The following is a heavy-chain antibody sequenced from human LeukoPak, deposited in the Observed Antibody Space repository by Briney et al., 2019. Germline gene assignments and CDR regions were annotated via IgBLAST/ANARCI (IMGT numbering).Heavy chain of an antibody. Sequence: SETLSLTCTVSGGSISSYYWSWIRQPPGKGLEWIGYIYYSGSTNYNPSLKSRVTISVDTSKNQFSLKLSSVTAADTAAYYCARDRYDSSGFGYYYYMDVWGKGTTVAVSS. V-gene: IGHV4-59*01. CDR1: GGSISSYY. CDR3: ARDRYDSSGFGYYYYMDV. J-gene: IGHJ6*03. CDR2: IYYSGST. D-gene: IGHD3-22*01.